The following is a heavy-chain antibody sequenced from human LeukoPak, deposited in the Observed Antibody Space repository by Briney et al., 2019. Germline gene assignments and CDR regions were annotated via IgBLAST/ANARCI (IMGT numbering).Heavy chain of an antibody. CDR2: ISGSGGST. J-gene: IGHJ4*02. CDR3: AKGSYSSGWYESDY. V-gene: IGHV3-23*01. CDR1: GFTFSSCA. Sequence: GGSLRLSCAASGFTFSSCAMTWVRQAPGKGLEWVSGISGSGGSTYYADSVKGRFTISRDNSKNTLYLQMNSLRAEDTAVYYGAKGSYSSGWYESDYWGQGTLVTVSS. D-gene: IGHD6-19*01.